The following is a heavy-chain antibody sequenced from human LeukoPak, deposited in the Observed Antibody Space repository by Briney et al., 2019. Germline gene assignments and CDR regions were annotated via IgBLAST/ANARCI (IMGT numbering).Heavy chain of an antibody. CDR2: ISGSGGST. Sequence: GGSLRLSCAASGFTFSSYAMSWVRQAPGEGLEWVSAISGSGGSTYYADSVKGRFTISRDNSKNTLYLQMNSLRAEDTAVYYCAKRRDYYDSSGYCYVGFDYWGQGTLVTVSS. CDR1: GFTFSSYA. V-gene: IGHV3-23*01. D-gene: IGHD3-22*01. CDR3: AKRRDYYDSSGYCYVGFDY. J-gene: IGHJ4*02.